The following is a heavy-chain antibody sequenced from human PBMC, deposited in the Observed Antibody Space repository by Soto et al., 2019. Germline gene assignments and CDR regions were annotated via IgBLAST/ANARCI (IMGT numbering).Heavy chain of an antibody. V-gene: IGHV1-69*13. CDR1: GGTFSSYA. CDR2: IIPIFGTA. J-gene: IGHJ6*02. Sequence: EASVKVSCTASGGTFSSYAISWVRQAPGQGLEWMGGIIPIFGTANYAQKFQGRVTITADESTSTAYMELSSLRSEDTAVYYCAREIFRIRETYYYYYGMDVWGQGTTVIVSS. D-gene: IGHD3-9*01. CDR3: AREIFRIRETYYYYYGMDV.